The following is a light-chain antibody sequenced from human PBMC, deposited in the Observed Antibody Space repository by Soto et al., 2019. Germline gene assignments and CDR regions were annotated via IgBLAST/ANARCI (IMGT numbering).Light chain of an antibody. J-gene: IGKJ4*01. V-gene: IGKV3-15*01. Sequence: EVVMTQSPATLSVSPGDRVTFSCRASQTVSTHVAWYQQKPGQPPRLLIYGASTRATGVPARFSGGGSGTEFTLTINSLESADFAVYYCQQYNTWPPLTFGGGTTVEIK. CDR2: GAS. CDR3: QQYNTWPPLT. CDR1: QTVSTH.